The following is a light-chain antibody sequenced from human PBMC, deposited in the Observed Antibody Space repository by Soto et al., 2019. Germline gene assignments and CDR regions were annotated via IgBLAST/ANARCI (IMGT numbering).Light chain of an antibody. Sequence: QSVLTQPPSVSGAPGQRVTISCTGSSSNIGAGFGVHWYQQLPGTAPKLLIYADNNRPSGVPDRFSGSKSGTSASLAITGLRAEDEADYYCQSYDRSLSVVFGGGTKVTV. CDR3: QSYDRSLSVV. CDR2: ADN. CDR1: SSNIGAGFG. V-gene: IGLV1-40*01. J-gene: IGLJ2*01.